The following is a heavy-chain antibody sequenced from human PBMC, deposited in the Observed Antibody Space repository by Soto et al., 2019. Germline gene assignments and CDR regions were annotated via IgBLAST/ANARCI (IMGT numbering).Heavy chain of an antibody. J-gene: IGHJ4*02. CDR3: AKDLGGGWIPDYFDY. D-gene: IGHD3-16*01. CDR1: GFTFSSYG. Sequence: QVQLVESGGGVVQPGRSLRLSCAASGFTFSSYGMHWVRQAPGKGLEWVAVISYDGTSTDFADSVKGRFAISRDNSKNVLFLEMNSLRPEDTAVYYCAKDLGGGWIPDYFDYWGQGTLVTVSS. CDR2: ISYDGTST. V-gene: IGHV3-30*18.